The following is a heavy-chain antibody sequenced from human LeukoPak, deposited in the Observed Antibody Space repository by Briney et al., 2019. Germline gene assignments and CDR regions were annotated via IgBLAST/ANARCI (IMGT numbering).Heavy chain of an antibody. CDR1: GGSISSYY. J-gene: IGHJ4*02. D-gene: IGHD3-9*01. CDR2: INHSGST. Sequence: SETLSLTCTVSGGSISSYYWSWIRQPPGKGLEWIGEINHSGSTNYNPSLKSRVTISVDTSKNQFSLKLSSVTAADTAVYYCARRGLRYFDWTFDYWGQGTLVTVSS. CDR3: ARRGLRYFDWTFDY. V-gene: IGHV4-34*01.